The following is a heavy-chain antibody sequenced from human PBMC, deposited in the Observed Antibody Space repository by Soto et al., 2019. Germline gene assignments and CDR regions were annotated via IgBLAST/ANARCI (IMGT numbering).Heavy chain of an antibody. CDR1: GFTFDDYA. CDR2: IRWNSVSI. V-gene: IGHV3-9*01. D-gene: IGHD2-15*01. Sequence: EVQLVESGGGLVQPGRSLRLSCAASGFTFDDYALHWVRQDPGKGLEWVSGIRWNSVSIGYADSVKGRFTISRDNAKNSLYLQMNSLRAEDTALYYCAKDIVVVAATLRDAFDIWGQGTMVTVAS. J-gene: IGHJ3*02. CDR3: AKDIVVVAATLRDAFDI.